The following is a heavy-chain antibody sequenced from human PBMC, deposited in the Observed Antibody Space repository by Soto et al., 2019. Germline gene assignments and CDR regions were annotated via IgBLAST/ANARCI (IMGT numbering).Heavy chain of an antibody. D-gene: IGHD6-19*01. J-gene: IGHJ3*02. V-gene: IGHV3-23*01. CDR2: ISGSGGST. CDR3: AKMLGSGGMSIAVAGTDDAFDI. CDR1: GFTFSSYA. Sequence: GGSLRLSCAASGFTFSSYAMSWVRQAPGKGLEWVSAISGSGGSTYYADSVKGRFTISRDNSKNTLYLQMNSLRAEDTAVYYCAKMLGSGGMSIAVAGTDDAFDIWGQGTMVTVSS.